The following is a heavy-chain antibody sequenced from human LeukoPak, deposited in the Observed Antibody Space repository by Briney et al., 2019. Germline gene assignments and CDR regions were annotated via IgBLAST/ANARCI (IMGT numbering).Heavy chain of an antibody. Sequence: SQTLSLTCAISGDSVSSNSVAWNSIRQSPSRGLEWLGRTFYRSKWYNEYAVSVKSRITVNPDTSKNQVSLQLNSATPEDTAVYFCARGSRGAFDIWGQGTIITVSS. CDR3: ARGSRGAFDI. J-gene: IGHJ3*02. D-gene: IGHD3-10*01. CDR1: GDSVSSNSVA. V-gene: IGHV6-1*01. CDR2: TFYRSKWYN.